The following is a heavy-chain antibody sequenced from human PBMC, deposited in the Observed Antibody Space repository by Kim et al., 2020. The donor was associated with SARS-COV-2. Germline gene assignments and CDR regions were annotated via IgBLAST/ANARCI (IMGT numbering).Heavy chain of an antibody. CDR3: AREIDPFSGQRLLD. D-gene: IGHD6-25*01. Sequence: GGSLRLSCAASGFTFSSYGMHWVRQAPGKGLEWVAVIWYDGSNKYYADPVKGRFTISRDNSKNTLYRQMNSLRAEDTAVYYCAREIDPFSGQRLLDWGKGTLAT. CDR1: GFTFSSYG. V-gene: IGHV3-33*01. CDR2: IWYDGSNK. J-gene: IGHJ4*02.